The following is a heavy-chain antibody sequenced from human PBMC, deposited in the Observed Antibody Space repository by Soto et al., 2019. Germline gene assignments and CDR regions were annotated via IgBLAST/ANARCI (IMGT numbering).Heavy chain of an antibody. CDR3: AKDRTTIFGVVTYYFDN. CDR1: GFTFSSYA. J-gene: IGHJ4*02. D-gene: IGHD3-3*01. Sequence: HVQLVESGGGVIQPGKSLRLSCAASGFTFSSYAMHWVRQAPGKGLEWVAFISYHGSHNYYADSVKGRFTISRDNSKNTLYLQMNPLRPEDTAVYFCAKDRTTIFGVVTYYFDNWGQGTLVTVSS. V-gene: IGHV3-30*18. CDR2: ISYHGSHN.